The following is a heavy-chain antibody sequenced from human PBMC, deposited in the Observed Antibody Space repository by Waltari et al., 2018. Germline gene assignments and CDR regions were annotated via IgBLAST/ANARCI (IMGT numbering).Heavy chain of an antibody. V-gene: IGHV1-69*09. J-gene: IGHJ6*02. Sequence: QVRLLQSGAEVKKPGSSVTVSCQASGDTFRSYAIHWVRQAPGQGLEWMGRIIPILGLTNYAQKFQGRVTITADKSTTTAYMELSSLRSEDTAVYYCARGGDATQTNYYYYGLDVWGQGTTVTVSS. CDR2: IIPILGLT. CDR3: ARGGDATQTNYYYYGLDV. CDR1: GDTFRSYA. D-gene: IGHD2-15*01.